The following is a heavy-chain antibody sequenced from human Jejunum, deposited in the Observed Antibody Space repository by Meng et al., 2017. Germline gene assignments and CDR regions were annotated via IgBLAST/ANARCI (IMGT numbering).Heavy chain of an antibody. CDR2: NSGSGGST. Sequence: GESPKTPRVGPEFAFRNFAIAWVRPVPGKGLGWVSDNSGSGGSTNYAVFAKGRFTLPTDNSKITVFLQMNSLRGEDTGVYYCAKMRVPDIDRGNYCGPECYSRFDSWGQGTLVTVSS. D-gene: IGHD2-21*01. J-gene: IGHJ4*02. V-gene: IGHV3-23*01. CDR3: AKMRVPDIDRGNYCGPECYSRFDS. CDR1: EFAFRNFA.